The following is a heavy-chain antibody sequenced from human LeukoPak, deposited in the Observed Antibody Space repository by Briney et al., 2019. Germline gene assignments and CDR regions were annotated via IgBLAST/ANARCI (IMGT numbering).Heavy chain of an antibody. CDR2: IIPILGIA. V-gene: IGHV1-69*04. CDR3: ARVGSTTVYYFDY. J-gene: IGHJ4*02. CDR1: GGTFSSYA. D-gene: IGHD4-17*01. Sequence: GASVKVSCKDSGGTFSSYAISWVRQAPGQGLEWMGRIIPILGIANYAQKFQGRVTMTRNTSISTAYMELSSLRSEDTAVYYCARVGSTTVYYFDYWGQGTLVTVSS.